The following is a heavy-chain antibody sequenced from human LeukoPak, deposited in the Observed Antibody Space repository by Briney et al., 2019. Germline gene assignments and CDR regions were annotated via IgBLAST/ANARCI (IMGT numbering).Heavy chain of an antibody. CDR1: GFTFSSYV. V-gene: IGHV3-23*01. CDR3: AKDPRGGYSGSWYFDY. Sequence: GGPLRLSCSASGFTFSSYVLSWVRQAPGRGLEWVSAFSGSGESIYYADSVKGRFTISRDNSKDTLYLQMNSLTAEDTAVYYCAKDPRGGYSGSWYFDYWGQGTLVTVSS. D-gene: IGHD5-12*01. CDR2: FSGSGESI. J-gene: IGHJ4*02.